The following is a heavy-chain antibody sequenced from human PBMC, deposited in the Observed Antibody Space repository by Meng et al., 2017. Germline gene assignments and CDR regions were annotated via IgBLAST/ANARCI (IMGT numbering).Heavy chain of an antibody. V-gene: IGHV4-4*02. CDR3: ARAGVGYYDSSGPYSY. J-gene: IGHJ4*02. Sequence: VDVQESGPGLGKPSGTLSLTCAVSGGSISSSNWWSWVRQPPGKGLEWIGEIYHSGSTNYNPSLKSRVTISVDKSKNQFSLKLSSVTAADTAVYYCARAGVGYYDSSGPYSYWGQGTLVTAPQ. CDR1: GGSISSSNW. D-gene: IGHD3-22*01. CDR2: IYHSGST.